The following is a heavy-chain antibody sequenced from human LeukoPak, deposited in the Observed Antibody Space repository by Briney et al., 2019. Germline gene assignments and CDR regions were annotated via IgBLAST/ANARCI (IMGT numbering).Heavy chain of an antibody. V-gene: IGHV4-39*07. J-gene: IGHJ4*02. CDR3: ASSGRRLYCSSTSCYGSFNY. CDR2: IYYSGST. CDR1: GGSISSSSYY. Sequence: SETLSLTCTVSGGSISSSSYYWGWIRQPPGKGLEWIGSIYYSGSTYYNPSLKSQVTISVDTSKNQFSLKLSSVTAADTAVYYCASSGRRLYCSSTSCYGSFNYWGQGTLVTVSS. D-gene: IGHD2-2*01.